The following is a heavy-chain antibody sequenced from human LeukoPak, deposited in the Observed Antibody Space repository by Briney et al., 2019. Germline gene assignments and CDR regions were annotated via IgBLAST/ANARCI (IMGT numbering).Heavy chain of an antibody. Sequence: SETLSLTCTVSGGSISSYYWSWIRQPPGKGLEWIGYIYYSGSTNYNPSLMSRVTISVDTSKNQFSLKLSSVTAADTAVYYCARGVRFSGSYFDYWGQGTLVTVSS. D-gene: IGHD3-10*01. V-gene: IGHV4-59*08. CDR2: IYYSGST. CDR1: GGSISSYY. CDR3: ARGVRFSGSYFDY. J-gene: IGHJ4*02.